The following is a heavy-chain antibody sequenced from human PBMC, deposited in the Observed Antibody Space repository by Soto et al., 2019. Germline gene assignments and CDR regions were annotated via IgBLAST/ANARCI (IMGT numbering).Heavy chain of an antibody. Sequence: PGGSLRLSCAASGFTFSSYSMNWVRQAPGKGLEWVSYISSSSSTIYYADSVKGRFTISRDNAKNSLYLQMNSLRAEDTAVYYCARNRLSKREFLPLFDYWGQGTLITVSS. D-gene: IGHD3-10*01. CDR1: GFTFSSYS. CDR2: ISSSSSTI. V-gene: IGHV3-48*01. CDR3: ARNRLSKREFLPLFDY. J-gene: IGHJ4*02.